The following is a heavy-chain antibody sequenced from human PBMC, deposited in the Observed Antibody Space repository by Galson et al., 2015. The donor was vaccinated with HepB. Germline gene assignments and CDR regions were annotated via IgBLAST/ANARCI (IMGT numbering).Heavy chain of an antibody. J-gene: IGHJ4*02. V-gene: IGHV4-34*01. CDR1: GGSFSGYY. Sequence: SETLSLTCAVYGGSFSGYYWSWIRQPPGKGLEWIGEISHSGSTNYNPSLKSRVTISVATSKNQFSLKLSSVTAADTAVYYCARGGAGYGSGSYYGCSFDYWGQGTLVTVSS. CDR3: ARGGAGYGSGSYYGCSFDY. CDR2: ISHSGST. D-gene: IGHD3-10*01.